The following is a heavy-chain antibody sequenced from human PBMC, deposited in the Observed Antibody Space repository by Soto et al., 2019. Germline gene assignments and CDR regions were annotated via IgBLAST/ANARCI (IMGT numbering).Heavy chain of an antibody. J-gene: IGHJ6*02. Sequence: PSETLSLTCAVYGGSFSGYYWSGIRQPPGKGLEWIGEINHSGSTNYNPSLKSRVTISVDTSRNQFSLKLSSVTAADTAVYYCARVEAYYYGSGRIYYYYGMDVWGQGTTVTVSS. D-gene: IGHD3-10*01. CDR2: INHSGST. CDR3: ARVEAYYYGSGRIYYYYGMDV. CDR1: GGSFSGYY. V-gene: IGHV4-34*01.